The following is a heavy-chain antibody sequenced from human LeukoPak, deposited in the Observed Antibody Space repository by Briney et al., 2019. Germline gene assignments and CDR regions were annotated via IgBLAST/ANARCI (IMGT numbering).Heavy chain of an antibody. D-gene: IGHD3-10*01. CDR2: ISGYNGNA. CDR3: ARGQANRLLWVGELLSNINPFDH. V-gene: IGHV1-18*01. Sequence: EASVKVSCKASGYTFTRYGVSWVRQAPGQGLEWMGWISGYNGNAKYAQRFQGRVTMTTDTSTSTAYMELRSLRFDDTAVYYCARGQANRLLWVGELLSNINPFDHWGQGTLVTVSS. J-gene: IGHJ4*02. CDR1: GYTFTRYG.